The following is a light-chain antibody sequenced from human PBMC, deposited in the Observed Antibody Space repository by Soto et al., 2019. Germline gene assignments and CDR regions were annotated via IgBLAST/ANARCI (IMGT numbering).Light chain of an antibody. Sequence: EIVLTQSPGTLSLSPGERATLSCRASQSVSSTYLAWYQQKPGQAPRLLIYGASSRATGIPDRFSGSGSGTDFTITISRLAPEDFAVYYCQHYGSLVLTFGGGTKVEIK. CDR3: QHYGSLVLT. CDR1: QSVSSTY. J-gene: IGKJ4*01. V-gene: IGKV3-20*01. CDR2: GAS.